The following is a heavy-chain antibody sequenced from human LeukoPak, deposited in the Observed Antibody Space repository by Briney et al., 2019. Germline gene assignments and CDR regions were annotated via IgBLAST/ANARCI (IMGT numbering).Heavy chain of an antibody. Sequence: ASVKVSCKASGYTFTGYYVHWVRQAPGQGLEWMGWINPNSGGTNYAQKFQGRVTMTRDTSTSTVYMELSSLRSEDTAVYYCATLKVNSHYWGQGTLVTVSS. CDR2: INPNSGGT. D-gene: IGHD3-22*01. J-gene: IGHJ4*02. V-gene: IGHV1-2*02. CDR1: GYTFTGYY. CDR3: ATLKVNSHY.